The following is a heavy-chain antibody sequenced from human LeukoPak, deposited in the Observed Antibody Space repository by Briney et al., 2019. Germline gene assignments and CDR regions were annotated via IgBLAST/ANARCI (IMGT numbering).Heavy chain of an antibody. CDR3: ARSPTPLYYYGSGSYLGCFDY. D-gene: IGHD3-10*01. CDR2: ISAYNGNT. CDR1: GYTFTSYG. J-gene: IGHJ4*02. Sequence: ASVKVSCKASGYTFTSYGISWVRQAPGQGLEWMGWISAYNGNTNYAQKLQGRVTMTTDTSTSTAYMELRSLRSDDTAVYYCARSPTPLYYYGSGSYLGCFDYWGQGTLVTVSS. V-gene: IGHV1-18*01.